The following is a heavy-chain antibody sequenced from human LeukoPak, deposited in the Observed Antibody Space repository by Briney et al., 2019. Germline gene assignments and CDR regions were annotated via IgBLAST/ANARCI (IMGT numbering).Heavy chain of an antibody. V-gene: IGHV4-39*07. CDR2: IYYIGDT. CDR3: ARGRDYVWGSYRFGPSYYFDY. D-gene: IGHD3-16*02. J-gene: IGHJ4*02. Sequence: SSETLSLTCTVSGASISTSRDYWGWIRQPPGKGLEWIGSIYYIGDTYYNPSLTSRVTMSLDMSKNQFSLKLSSVTAADTAVYYCARGRDYVWGSYRFGPSYYFDYWGQGTLVTVSS. CDR1: GASISTSRDY.